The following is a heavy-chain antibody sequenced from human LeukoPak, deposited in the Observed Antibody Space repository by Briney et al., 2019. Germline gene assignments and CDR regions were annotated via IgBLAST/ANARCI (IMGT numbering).Heavy chain of an antibody. CDR3: ARGGFGYSYGDGLDY. CDR2: INHSGST. D-gene: IGHD5-18*01. CDR1: GGSFSCYY. J-gene: IGHJ4*02. Sequence: SETLSLTCAVYGGSFSCYYWSWIRQPPGKGLERIGEINHSGSTNYNPSLKSRVTISVDTSKNQFSLKLSSVTAADTAVYYCARGGFGYSYGDGLDYWGQGTLVTVSS. V-gene: IGHV4-34*01.